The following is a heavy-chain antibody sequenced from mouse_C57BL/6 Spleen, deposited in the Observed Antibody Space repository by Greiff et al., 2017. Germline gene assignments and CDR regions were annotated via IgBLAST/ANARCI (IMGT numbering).Heavy chain of an antibody. CDR2: IDPSDSYT. CDR3: ARPPTAQATWFAY. CDR1: GYTFTSYW. Sequence: QVQLKQPGAELVMPGASVKLSCKASGYTFTSYWMHWVKQRPGQGLEWIGEIDPSDSYTNYNQKFKGKSTLTVDKSSSTAYMQLSSLTSEDSAVYYCARPPTAQATWFAYWGQGTLVTVSA. V-gene: IGHV1-69*01. J-gene: IGHJ3*01. D-gene: IGHD3-2*02.